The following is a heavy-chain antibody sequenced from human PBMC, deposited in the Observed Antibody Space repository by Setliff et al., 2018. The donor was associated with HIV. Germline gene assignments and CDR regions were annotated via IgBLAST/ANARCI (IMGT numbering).Heavy chain of an antibody. V-gene: IGHV1-2*02. D-gene: IGHD1-1*01. J-gene: IGHJ4*02. Sequence: ASVKVSCKASGYSFTDQYMHWVRQAPGQGLEWMGWINPRSGGTNYAQKFQGTVTMTSDTSISTAYMELSRLTSDDSAVYYCARDDLTFILDLDYWGQGTLVTVSS. CDR1: GYSFTDQY. CDR2: INPRSGGT. CDR3: ARDDLTFILDLDY.